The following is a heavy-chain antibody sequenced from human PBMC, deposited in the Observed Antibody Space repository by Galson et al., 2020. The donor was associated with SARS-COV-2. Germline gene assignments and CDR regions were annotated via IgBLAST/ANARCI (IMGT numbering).Heavy chain of an antibody. CDR3: ARHLDLGLHYYMDV. CDR2: IDPSDSYT. Sequence: TVSCKGSGYSFTSYWISWVRQMPGKGLEWMGRIDPSDSYTNYSPSFQGHVTISADKSISTAYLQWSSLKASDTAMYYCARHLDLGLHYYMDVWGKGTTVTVSS. V-gene: IGHV5-10-1*01. CDR1: GYSFTSYW. J-gene: IGHJ6*03. D-gene: IGHD1-7*01.